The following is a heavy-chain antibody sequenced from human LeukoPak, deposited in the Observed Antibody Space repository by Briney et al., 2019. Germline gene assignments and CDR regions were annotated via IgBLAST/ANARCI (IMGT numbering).Heavy chain of an antibody. CDR1: GFTFSSYS. J-gene: IGHJ4*02. D-gene: IGHD2-2*01. CDR3: ARDTKYAFDN. CDR2: IGISSGNT. V-gene: IGHV3-48*01. Sequence: GGSLRLSCAASGFTFSSYSMNWVRQAPGKGLEWISYIGISSGNTKYADSVKGRFTISGDKAKNSVYLQMNSLRVEDTAVYYCARDTKYAFDNWGQGTLVAVSS.